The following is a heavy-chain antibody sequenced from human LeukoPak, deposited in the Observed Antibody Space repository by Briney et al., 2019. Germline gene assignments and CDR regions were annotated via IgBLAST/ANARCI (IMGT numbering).Heavy chain of an antibody. CDR1: GFTFSSYG. Sequence: PGGSLRLSCAASGFTFSSYGMHWVRQAPGKGLEWVAVISYDGSNKYYADSVKGRFTISRDNSKNTLYVQMNSLRAEDTAVYYCASSYGDYLPFDYWGQGTLVTVSS. J-gene: IGHJ4*02. V-gene: IGHV3-30*03. CDR3: ASSYGDYLPFDY. CDR2: ISYDGSNK. D-gene: IGHD4-17*01.